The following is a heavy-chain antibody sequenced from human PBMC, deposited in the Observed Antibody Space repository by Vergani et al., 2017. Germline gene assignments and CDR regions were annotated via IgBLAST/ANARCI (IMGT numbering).Heavy chain of an antibody. D-gene: IGHD2-2*02. CDR1: GGTFSSYA. CDR3: ARDRYQLLYSYYYYGMDV. J-gene: IGHJ6*02. Sequence: QVQLVQSGAEVKKPGASVKVSCKASGGTFSSYAISWVRQAPGQGLEWMGGIIPIFGTANYAQKFQGRVTITADESTSTAYMELSSLRSEDTAVYYCARDRYQLLYSYYYYGMDVWGQGTTVTVSS. CDR2: IIPIFGTA. V-gene: IGHV1-69*12.